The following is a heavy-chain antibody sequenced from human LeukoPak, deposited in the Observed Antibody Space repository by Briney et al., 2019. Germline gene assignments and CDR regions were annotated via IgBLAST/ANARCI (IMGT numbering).Heavy chain of an antibody. CDR1: GYTFTSYY. CDR3: ARDIYKTSSGWSPFDY. V-gene: IGHV1-18*04. Sequence: ASVKVSCKASGYTFTSYYMHWVRQAPGQGLEWMGWISAYNGNTNYAQKLQGRVTMTTDTSTSTAYMELRSLRSDDTAVYYCARDIYKTSSGWSPFDYWGQGTLVTVSS. CDR2: ISAYNGNT. D-gene: IGHD6-19*01. J-gene: IGHJ4*02.